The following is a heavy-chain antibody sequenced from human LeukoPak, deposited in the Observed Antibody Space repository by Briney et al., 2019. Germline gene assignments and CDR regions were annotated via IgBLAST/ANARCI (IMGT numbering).Heavy chain of an antibody. CDR3: ASNYYDSSGPSLYYYYGMDV. Sequence: PGGSLRLSCAASGFTFSSYSMNWVRQAPGKGLEWVSAISGSGGNTYYADSVKGRFTISRDNSKNTLYLQMNSLRAEDTAVYYCASNYYDSSGPSLYYYYGMDVWGQGTTVTVSS. D-gene: IGHD3-22*01. CDR1: GFTFSSYS. CDR2: ISGSGGNT. J-gene: IGHJ6*02. V-gene: IGHV3-23*01.